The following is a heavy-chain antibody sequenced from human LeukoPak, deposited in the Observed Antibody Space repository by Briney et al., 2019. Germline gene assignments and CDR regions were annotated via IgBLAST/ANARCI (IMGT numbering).Heavy chain of an antibody. V-gene: IGHV3-23*01. Sequence: GGSLRLSCAASGFTFSSYAMSWVRQAPGKGLEWLSVIRGSGDNTYYAGSVKGRFTISRDNSKSTLYLQMNSLRAEDTAIYYCARGIGGPDYWGRGTLVTVSS. D-gene: IGHD4-23*01. CDR3: ARGIGGPDY. CDR2: IRGSGDNT. CDR1: GFTFSSYA. J-gene: IGHJ4*02.